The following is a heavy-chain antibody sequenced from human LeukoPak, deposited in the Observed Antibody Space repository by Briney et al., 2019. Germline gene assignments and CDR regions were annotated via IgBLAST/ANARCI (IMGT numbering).Heavy chain of an antibody. V-gene: IGHV3-13*01. J-gene: IGHJ4*02. CDR3: AGGRGQIINY. CDR2: IGNAADT. Sequence: GGSLRLSCAVSGFTFDRCDMHWVRQPTGKGLEWFSAIGNAADTYYAGSVKGRFTISRENARNSLYLQMNALRAGDTAIYFCAGGRGQIINYWGQGTLVTVSS. CDR1: GFTFDRCD. D-gene: IGHD3-10*01.